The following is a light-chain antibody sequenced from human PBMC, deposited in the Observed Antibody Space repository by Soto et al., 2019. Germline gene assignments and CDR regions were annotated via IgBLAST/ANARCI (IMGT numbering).Light chain of an antibody. J-gene: IGLJ2*01. V-gene: IGLV1-47*02. Sequence: QSVLTQPPSASGTPGQRVTISCSGGRSNIGGYNYVYWFQQYPGTAPKVLVFGTNQRPSGVPDRFSASKSGTSGSLTISGLRFEDEADYYCAAWDDSLRVVLFGGGTKLTVL. CDR3: AAWDDSLRVVL. CDR1: RSNIGGYNY. CDR2: GTN.